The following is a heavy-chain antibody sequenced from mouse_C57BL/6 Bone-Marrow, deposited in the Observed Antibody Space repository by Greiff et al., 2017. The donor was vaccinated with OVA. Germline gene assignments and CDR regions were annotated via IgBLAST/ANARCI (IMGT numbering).Heavy chain of an antibody. D-gene: IGHD2-12*01. CDR1: GYTFTDYY. CDR2: IFPGSGST. V-gene: IGHV1-75*01. CDR3: AGRYDLDY. J-gene: IGHJ2*01. Sequence: QVQLQQSGPELVKPGASVKISCKASGYTFTDYYINWVKRRPGQGLEWIGWIFPGSGSTSYNEKFKGKATLTVDKSSSTASMLLSSLTSEDSAVYCSAGRYDLDYWGQGTTLTVSS.